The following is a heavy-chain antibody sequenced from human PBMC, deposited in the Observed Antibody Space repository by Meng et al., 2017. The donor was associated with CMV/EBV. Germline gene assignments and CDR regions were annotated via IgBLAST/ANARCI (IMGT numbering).Heavy chain of an antibody. V-gene: IGHV3-33*06. Sequence: GGSLRLSCAASGFTFSSYGMHWVRQAPGKGLEWVAVIWYDGSNKYYADSVKGRFTISRDNSKNTLYLQMNSLRAEDTAVYYCAKENFKSSSAYYYGMDVWGQGTTVTVSS. CDR2: IWYDGSNK. D-gene: IGHD3-10*01. J-gene: IGHJ6*02. CDR1: GFTFSSYG. CDR3: AKENFKSSSAYYYGMDV.